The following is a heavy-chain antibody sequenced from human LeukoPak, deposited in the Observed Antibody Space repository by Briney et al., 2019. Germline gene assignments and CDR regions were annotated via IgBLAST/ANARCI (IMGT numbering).Heavy chain of an antibody. D-gene: IGHD6-19*01. CDR3: ARVRSVAGTYYFDY. CDR2: IYHSGIT. J-gene: IGHJ4*02. V-gene: IGHV4-4*02. Sequence: SGTLSLTCAVSGGSISNNIWWNWVRQPPGKGLEWIGEIYHSGITNYNPSLMSRVTISVDKSKNQFSLELTSVTAADTAVYYCARVRSVAGTYYFDYWGQGTLVTVSS. CDR1: GGSISNNIW.